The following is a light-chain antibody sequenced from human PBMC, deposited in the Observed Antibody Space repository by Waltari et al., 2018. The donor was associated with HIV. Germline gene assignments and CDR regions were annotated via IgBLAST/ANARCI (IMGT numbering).Light chain of an antibody. Sequence: SYELTQPPSVSVSPGQTARIPCSGSALPDPYVYWYQQKLGQAPVLIIYKDTERPSESPERFSGSSSGTTVTLTINGVQAEDEADYHCQSADSSGIWVFGGGTKLTVL. CDR1: ALPDPY. CDR3: QSADSSGIWV. J-gene: IGLJ3*02. V-gene: IGLV3-25*03. CDR2: KDT.